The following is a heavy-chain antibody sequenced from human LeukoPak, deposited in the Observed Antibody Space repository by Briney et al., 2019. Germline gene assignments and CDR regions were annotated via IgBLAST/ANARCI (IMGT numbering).Heavy chain of an antibody. CDR2: ISYDGSNK. Sequence: GGSLRLSCAASGFTFSSYAMHWVRQAPGKGLEWVAVISYDGSNKYYADSVKGRFTISRDNAKNSLYLQMNSLRAEDTAVYFCARSGYSSTWYLQNFELDYWGQGTLVTVSS. J-gene: IGHJ4*02. CDR3: ARSGYSSTWYLQNFELDY. D-gene: IGHD2-2*01. V-gene: IGHV3-30*04. CDR1: GFTFSSYA.